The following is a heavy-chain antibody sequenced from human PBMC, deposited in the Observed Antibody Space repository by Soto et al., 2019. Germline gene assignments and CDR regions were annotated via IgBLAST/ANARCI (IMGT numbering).Heavy chain of an antibody. Sequence: QVQLQESGPGLVKPSETLSLTCTVSGGSISSYYWSWIRQPAGKGLEWIGRIYTSGSTNYNPSLKSRVTMSVDKSKNQFSLKLSSVTAADTAVYYCARVTYYYDSSGGYFDYWGQGTLVTVSS. CDR1: GGSISSYY. J-gene: IGHJ4*02. V-gene: IGHV4-4*07. CDR2: IYTSGST. CDR3: ARVTYYYDSSGGYFDY. D-gene: IGHD3-22*01.